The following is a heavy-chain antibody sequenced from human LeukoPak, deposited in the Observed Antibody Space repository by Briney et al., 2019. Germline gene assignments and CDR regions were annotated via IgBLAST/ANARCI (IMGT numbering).Heavy chain of an antibody. CDR2: IHTSGST. CDR1: GGSINSGTYY. D-gene: IGHD3-9*01. CDR3: AKDESDWSSLGYYYHYMDV. V-gene: IGHV4-61*02. J-gene: IGHJ6*03. Sequence: SQTLSLTCNVSGGSINSGTYYWTWIRQPAGKGLEWIGRIHTSGSTNYDPSLKSRVTISVDASKNQFSLRLASVTAADTAVYYCAKDESDWSSLGYYYHYMDVWGKGTTVTISS.